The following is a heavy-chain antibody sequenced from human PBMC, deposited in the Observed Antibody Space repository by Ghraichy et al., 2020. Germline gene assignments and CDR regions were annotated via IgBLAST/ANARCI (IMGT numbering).Heavy chain of an antibody. J-gene: IGHJ4*02. V-gene: IGHV3-53*01. D-gene: IGHD3-3*01. CDR3: ARWPERGGGGYYIN. CDR2: TYSAGYT. Sequence: GGSLRLSCAASGLSVSSNYMNWVRQAPGKGLEWVSVTYSAGYTYYADSVKGRFTISRGNSKNTLYLQISSLRVEDTAVYYCARWPERGGGGYYINWGQGTLVTVSS. CDR1: GLSVSSNY.